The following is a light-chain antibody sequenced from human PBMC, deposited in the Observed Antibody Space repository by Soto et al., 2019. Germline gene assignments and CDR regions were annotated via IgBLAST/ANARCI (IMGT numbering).Light chain of an antibody. CDR3: QQRRIWPPIT. CDR1: QSLLHSNGYNY. V-gene: IGKV2-28*01. Sequence: DIVMTQSPLSLPVTPGEPASISCRSSQSLLHSNGYNYLDWYLQEPGQSPQLLIYLGSNRASGVPDRFSGSGSGTDFTLKISRVEAEDVGVYYCQQRRIWPPITFGQGTRLEIK. CDR2: LGS. J-gene: IGKJ5*01.